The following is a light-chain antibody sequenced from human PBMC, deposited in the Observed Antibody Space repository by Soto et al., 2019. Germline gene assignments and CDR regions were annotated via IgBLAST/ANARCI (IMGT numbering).Light chain of an antibody. CDR3: AAWDDSPNGRV. J-gene: IGLJ3*02. Sequence: QSVLTQPPSASGTPGQRVTISCSGSSSNIGSNTVNWYQQLPGTAPKLLIYSNNQRPSGVPDRFSGSKSGTSASLAISGLQSEDEADYYCAAWDDSPNGRVFGGGTKLTVL. CDR1: SSNIGSNT. V-gene: IGLV1-44*01. CDR2: SNN.